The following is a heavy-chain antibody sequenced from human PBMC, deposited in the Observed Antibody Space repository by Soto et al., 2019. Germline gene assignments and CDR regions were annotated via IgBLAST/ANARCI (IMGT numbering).Heavy chain of an antibody. Sequence: DVHLVESGGALVQPGGSLRLSCAASGFSFSNYWMQWVRQAPGKGLEWVANIKEDETEKYYVDSVKGRFTISRDNAGNSLYLHMTSLRADDTAVYYCARSHFDLWGGGTLVTVSS. CDR3: ARSHFDL. J-gene: IGHJ2*01. CDR1: GFSFSNYW. V-gene: IGHV3-7*05. CDR2: IKEDETEK.